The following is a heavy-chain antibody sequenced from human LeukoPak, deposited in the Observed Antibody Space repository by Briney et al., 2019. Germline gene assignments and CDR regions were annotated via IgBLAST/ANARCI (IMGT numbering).Heavy chain of an antibody. CDR1: GSTVSRNY. D-gene: IGHD6-13*01. Sequence: GGSLRLSCAASGSTVSRNYMSWVRQAPGKGLEWVSVIYSGGSTYYADSVKGRFTISRDNSKNTLYLQMNSLRAEDTAVYYCATHDRDGSSWSRFDYWGQGSLVTVSS. CDR2: IYSGGST. V-gene: IGHV3-66*02. CDR3: ATHDRDGSSWSRFDY. J-gene: IGHJ4*02.